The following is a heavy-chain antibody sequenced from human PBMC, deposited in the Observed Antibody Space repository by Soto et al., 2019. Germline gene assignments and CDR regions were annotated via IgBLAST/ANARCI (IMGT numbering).Heavy chain of an antibody. Sequence: ASVKVSCKASGNSFTTYYMHWVRQAPGQGLEWMGVVNPSGGSTKYAQNFQGRVTMTRDTSTTTIYMELSSLRSDDTAIYYCAREENCSGGTCYSEYFHRWGQGTLVTVSS. D-gene: IGHD2-15*01. CDR1: GNSFTTYY. CDR3: AREENCSGGTCYSEYFHR. J-gene: IGHJ1*01. CDR2: VNPSGGST. V-gene: IGHV1-46*01.